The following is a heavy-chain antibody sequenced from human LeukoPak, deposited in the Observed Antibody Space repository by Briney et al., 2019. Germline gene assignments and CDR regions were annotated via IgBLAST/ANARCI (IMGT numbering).Heavy chain of an antibody. J-gene: IGHJ2*01. Sequence: GGSLRLSCAASGFTFSSFGMNWVRQAPGKGLEWVSYISSSSSTIYYADSVKGRFTISRDNAKNSLYLQMNSLRAEDTAVYYXXXXXXXXXXXPSTKSYWYFDLWGRGTLVTVSS. CDR1: GFTFSSFG. CDR2: ISSSSSTI. V-gene: IGHV3-48*04. CDR3: XXXXXXXXXXPSTKSYWYFDL.